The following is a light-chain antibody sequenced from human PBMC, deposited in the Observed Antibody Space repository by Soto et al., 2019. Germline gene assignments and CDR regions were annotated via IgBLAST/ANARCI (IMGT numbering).Light chain of an antibody. CDR2: DAS. V-gene: IGKV1-33*01. J-gene: IGKJ2*01. CDR3: QQFDNLPYT. CDR1: QDITNY. Sequence: IQMTQSPSSLSASVGDRVTITCQASQDITNYLNWYQQKPRKAPKLLIYDASTLETGVPSRFSGSGSGTDFTFTISSLQPEDIATYYCQQFDNLPYTFGQGTKLEI.